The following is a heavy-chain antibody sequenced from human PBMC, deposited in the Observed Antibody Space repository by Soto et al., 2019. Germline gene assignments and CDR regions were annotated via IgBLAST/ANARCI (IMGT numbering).Heavy chain of an antibody. CDR3: ARLFDTSGWYDY. Sequence: SLKISCKGSGYSFTSYWIGWVRQMPGKGLERMGIIYPGDSDTRYSPSFQGQVTISADKSITTTYLQWSSLKASDTAIYYCARLFDTSGWYDYWGQGTLVTVSS. D-gene: IGHD6-19*01. J-gene: IGHJ4*02. CDR2: IYPGDSDT. CDR1: GYSFTSYW. V-gene: IGHV5-51*01.